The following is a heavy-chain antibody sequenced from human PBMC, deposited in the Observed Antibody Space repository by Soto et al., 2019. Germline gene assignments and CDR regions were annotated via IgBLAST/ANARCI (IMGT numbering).Heavy chain of an antibody. CDR2: IYYSGST. CDR1: GLYIISSSYY. CDR3: ARHYKDIVVVPAAKNTFDY. D-gene: IGHD2-2*01. V-gene: IGHV4-39*01. J-gene: IGHJ4*02. Sequence: PSETQSLTSTFSGLYIISSSYYWGWIRKPPGKGLEWIGSIYYSGSTYYNPSLKSRVTISVDTSKNQFSLKLSSVTAADTAVYYCARHYKDIVVVPAAKNTFDYWGQGTLVTVSS.